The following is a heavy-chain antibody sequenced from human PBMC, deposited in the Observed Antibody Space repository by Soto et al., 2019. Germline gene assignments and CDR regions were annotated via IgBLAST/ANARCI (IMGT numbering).Heavy chain of an antibody. D-gene: IGHD3-22*01. Sequence: PXGSLRLSFAASGFTFNTYAMSWVRQAPGKGLEWVASLSGSGGFTEHADSVKGRFSISRDNSKNTLFLQMNGLRVDDTAVYYCGKDRYYDSRIIDSWGSRTLVTVSS. CDR2: LSGSGGFT. CDR3: GKDRYYDSRIIDS. J-gene: IGHJ4*02. V-gene: IGHV3-23*01. CDR1: GFTFNTYA.